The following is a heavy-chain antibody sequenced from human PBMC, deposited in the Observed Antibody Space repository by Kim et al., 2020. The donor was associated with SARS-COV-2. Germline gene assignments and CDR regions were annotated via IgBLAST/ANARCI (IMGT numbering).Heavy chain of an antibody. CDR3: ARGRSRQYYDFWSGYYYFDY. CDR1: GGSFSGYY. CDR2: INHSGST. Sequence: SETLSLTCAVYGGSFSGYYWSWIRQPPGKGLEWIGEINHSGSTNYNPSLKSRVTISVDTSKNQFSLKLSSVTAADTAVYYCARGRSRQYYDFWSGYYYFDYWGQGTLVTVSS. V-gene: IGHV4-34*01. J-gene: IGHJ4*02. D-gene: IGHD3-3*01.